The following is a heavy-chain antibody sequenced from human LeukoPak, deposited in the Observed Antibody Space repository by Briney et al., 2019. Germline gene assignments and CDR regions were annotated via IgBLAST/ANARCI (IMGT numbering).Heavy chain of an antibody. CDR2: IYYSGST. CDR1: GGSISSYY. CDR3: ASNTGTVFDY. Sequence: SETLSLTCTVSGGSISSYYWSWIRQPPGKGLEWIGYIYYSGSTEYNPSLRSRVTISLEMSKHQFSLILTSVTAADTAVYYCASNTGTVFDYWGQGALVTVSS. J-gene: IGHJ4*02. D-gene: IGHD7-27*01. V-gene: IGHV4-59*01.